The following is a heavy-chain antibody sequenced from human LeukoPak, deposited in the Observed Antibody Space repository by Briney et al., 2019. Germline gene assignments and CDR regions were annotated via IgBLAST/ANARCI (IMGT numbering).Heavy chain of an antibody. CDR3: AKVPRQSGWYPLSDY. J-gene: IGHJ4*02. V-gene: IGHV3-30*04. Sequence: GGSLRLSCAASGFTFSSYAMHWVRRAPGKGLEWVSLISYDGNNKYYADSVKGRFTISSDNSRNTLYLQMNTLRAEDTAVYYRAKVPRQSGWYPLSDYWGQGALVTVSS. CDR1: GFTFSSYA. D-gene: IGHD6-13*01. CDR2: ISYDGNNK.